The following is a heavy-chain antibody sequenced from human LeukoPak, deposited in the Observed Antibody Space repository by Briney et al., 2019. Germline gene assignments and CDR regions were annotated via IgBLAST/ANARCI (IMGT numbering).Heavy chain of an antibody. D-gene: IGHD3-10*01. CDR1: GYTFTGYY. CDR2: INPNSGGT. V-gene: IGHV1-2*02. J-gene: IGHJ5*02. CDR3: ARDRGSGRGGHWFDP. Sequence: GASVKVSCKASGYTFTGYYMHWVRQAPGQGLEWMGWINPNSGGTNYAQKFQGRVTMTRDTSISTAYMELRSLRSDDTAVYYCARDRGSGRGGHWFDPWGQGTLVTVSS.